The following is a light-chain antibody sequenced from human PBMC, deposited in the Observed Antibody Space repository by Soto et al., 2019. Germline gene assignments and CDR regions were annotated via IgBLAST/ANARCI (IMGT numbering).Light chain of an antibody. CDR1: SSDVGSYNL. CDR3: CAYAGSGTVV. J-gene: IGLJ2*01. V-gene: IGLV2-23*01. CDR2: EAT. Sequence: QSVLTQPASVSGSPEQSITISCTGTSSDVGSYNLVSWYQQHPGKAPKVMIYEATKRPSGVSNRFSGSKSGNTASLTISGLQAEDEANYYCCAYAGSGTVVFGRGTKVTVL.